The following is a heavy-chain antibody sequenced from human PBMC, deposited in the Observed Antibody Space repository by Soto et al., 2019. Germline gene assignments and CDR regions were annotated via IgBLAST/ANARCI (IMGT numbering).Heavy chain of an antibody. CDR3: ARLVGPTPYHFDY. CDR2: IYSGGNT. V-gene: IGHV3-53*01. D-gene: IGHD1-26*01. J-gene: IGHJ4*02. Sequence: PGGSLRLSCAASGFTISNKYMSWVRQAPGKGLEWVSVIYSGGNTYYADSVKGRFIISRDISKDTVYLQMNSLRAEDTAVYYCARLVGPTPYHFDYWGQGTLVTVSS. CDR1: GFTISNKY.